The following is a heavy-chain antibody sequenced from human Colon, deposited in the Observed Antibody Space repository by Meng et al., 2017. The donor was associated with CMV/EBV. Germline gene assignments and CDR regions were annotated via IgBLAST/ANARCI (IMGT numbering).Heavy chain of an antibody. D-gene: IGHD5-24*01. Sequence: GESLKISCATSGFTFSSYTMHWVRQAPGKGLEWVSSISTSGTNIYYADSVKGRFTVSRDNSKNTLYLQMNSLRAEDTAVYYCARGLEMATIPYFDYWGQGTLVTVSS. CDR1: GFTFSSYT. CDR2: ISTSGTNI. J-gene: IGHJ4*02. CDR3: ARGLEMATIPYFDY. V-gene: IGHV3-21*04.